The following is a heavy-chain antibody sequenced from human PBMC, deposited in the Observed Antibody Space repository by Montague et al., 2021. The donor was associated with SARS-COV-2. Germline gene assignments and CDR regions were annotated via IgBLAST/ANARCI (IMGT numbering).Heavy chain of an antibody. CDR3: ARVLDYYGSGSYPLYYYYGMDV. D-gene: IGHD3-10*01. CDR2: MSYDGSNK. CDR1: GFTFSSYA. J-gene: IGHJ6*02. V-gene: IGHV3-30*04. Sequence: SLRLSCAASGFTFSSYAMHWVRQAPGKGLEWVAVMSYDGSNKYYADSVKGQFTISRDNSKNTLYLQMNSLRAEGTAVYYYARVLDYYGSGSYPLYYYYGMDVWGQGTTVTVSS.